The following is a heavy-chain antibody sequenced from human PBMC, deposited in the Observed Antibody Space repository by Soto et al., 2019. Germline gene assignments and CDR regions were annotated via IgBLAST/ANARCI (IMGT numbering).Heavy chain of an antibody. Sequence: QVQLQESGPGLVKPSQTLSLTCTVSGGSISSGDYYWSWIRQPPGKGLEWIGYIYYSGSTYYNPSLKSRVTISVDTSKNQFSLKLSSVTAADTAVYYCVREKTGTINWFDPWGQGTLVTVSS. CDR2: IYYSGST. CDR1: GGSISSGDYY. CDR3: VREKTGTINWFDP. V-gene: IGHV4-30-4*01. J-gene: IGHJ5*02. D-gene: IGHD1-7*01.